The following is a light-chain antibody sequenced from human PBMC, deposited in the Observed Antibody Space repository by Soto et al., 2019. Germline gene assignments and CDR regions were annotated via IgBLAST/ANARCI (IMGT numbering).Light chain of an antibody. CDR1: QSISSW. CDR2: KAS. Sequence: DIQMTQSPSTLSASVGDRVTITCRASQSISSWLAWYQQKPGKAPKLLIYKASSLESGVPSRFSGSVSGTEFTLTISSLQPDDFAAYYCQQYNRYWTFGQGTKVEIK. CDR3: QQYNRYWT. V-gene: IGKV1-5*03. J-gene: IGKJ1*01.